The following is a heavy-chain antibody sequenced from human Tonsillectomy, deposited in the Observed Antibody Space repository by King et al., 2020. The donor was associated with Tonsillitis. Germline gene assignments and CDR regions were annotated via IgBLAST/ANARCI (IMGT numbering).Heavy chain of an antibody. Sequence: VQLVESGAEVKKPGASVKVSCQAPSYTFTSYGITWVRQAPGQGLEWMGWINLYSGNTNYAQKFQGRVTMTTDTSTSTAYMELRSLTSDDTAVYYCARVISGSYRYYCDYWGQGTLVTVSS. D-gene: IGHD1-26*01. CDR1: SYTFTSYG. CDR3: ARVISGSYRYYCDY. CDR2: INLYSGNT. V-gene: IGHV1-18*04. J-gene: IGHJ4*02.